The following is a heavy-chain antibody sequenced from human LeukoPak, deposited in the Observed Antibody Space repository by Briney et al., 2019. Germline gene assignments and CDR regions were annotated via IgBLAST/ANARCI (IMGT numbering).Heavy chain of an antibody. CDR2: IYYSGST. J-gene: IGHJ4*02. CDR3: ARSPRGSYYTFDY. CDR1: GGSISGYY. Sequence: SETLSLTCTVSGGSISGYYWSWIRQPPGKGLEYIGYIYYSGSTNYNPSLKSRVTISVDTSKNQFSLTLSSVTAADTAVYYCARSPRGSYYTFDYWGQGTLVTVSS. V-gene: IGHV4-59*01. D-gene: IGHD1-26*01.